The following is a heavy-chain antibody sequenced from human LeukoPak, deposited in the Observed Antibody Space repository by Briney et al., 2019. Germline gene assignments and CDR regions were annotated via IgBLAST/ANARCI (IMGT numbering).Heavy chain of an antibody. V-gene: IGHV3-7*03. J-gene: IGHJ4*02. CDR2: VKQGGSIK. CDR3: TGGVGWDRWN. Sequence: PGTSLRLSCAASGFTFSSYSMHWDRQAPGKGLEWVANVKQGGSIKYYLDSVKDRFTVSRDDDKSSLFLQMNSLRGEDTAVYYCTGGVGWDRWNWGQGTLVTVSS. D-gene: IGHD1-26*01. CDR1: GFTFSSYS.